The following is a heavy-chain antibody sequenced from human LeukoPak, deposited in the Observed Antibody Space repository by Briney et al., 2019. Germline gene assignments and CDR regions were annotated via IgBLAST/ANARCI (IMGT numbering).Heavy chain of an antibody. Sequence: GGSLRLSCAASGFIFSTYTMGWVRQAPGKWLEWVSDINKNGGRTYYADSVKGRFTISRDNSMNTLYLQMSSLRAEDTAIYYCAKAKTSGSSYDYWGQGMLVTVSS. V-gene: IGHV3-23*01. CDR3: AKAKTSGSSYDY. CDR1: GFIFSTYT. J-gene: IGHJ4*02. CDR2: INKNGGRT. D-gene: IGHD3-10*01.